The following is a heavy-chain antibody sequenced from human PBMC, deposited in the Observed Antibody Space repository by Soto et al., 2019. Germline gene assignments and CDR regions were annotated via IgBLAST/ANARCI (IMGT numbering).Heavy chain of an antibody. V-gene: IGHV3-33*01. D-gene: IGHD3-10*01. CDR3: ARASGVIPYFDY. CDR2: IWYDGSNK. J-gene: IGHJ4*02. CDR1: GFTFGSYG. Sequence: GGSLRLSCAASGFTFGSYGMNWVRQAPGKGLEWVAVIWYDGSNKYFADSVKGRFTISRDNSKNIVHLQMSSLRAEDTAVYYCARASGVIPYFDYWGQGALVTVSS.